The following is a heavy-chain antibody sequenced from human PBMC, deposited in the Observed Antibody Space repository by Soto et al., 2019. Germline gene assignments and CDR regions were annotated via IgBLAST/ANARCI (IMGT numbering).Heavy chain of an antibody. V-gene: IGHV3-21*01. CDR3: ARDCSSTSCYLISDY. Sequence: EVQLVESGGGLVKPGGSLRLSCAASGFTFSSYSMNWVRQAPGKGLEWVSSISSSSSYIYYADSVKGRFTISRDNAKNSLYLQMNRLRAEDTAVYYCARDCSSTSCYLISDYWGQGTLVTVSS. CDR2: ISSSSSYI. J-gene: IGHJ4*02. D-gene: IGHD2-2*01. CDR1: GFTFSSYS.